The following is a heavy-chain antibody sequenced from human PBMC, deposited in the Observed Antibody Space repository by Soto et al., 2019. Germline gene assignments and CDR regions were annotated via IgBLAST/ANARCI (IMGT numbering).Heavy chain of an antibody. CDR1: GYRFRNYY. J-gene: IGHJ4*02. CDR2: IYPDYSYN. CDR3: ERHSVQRTYSSNGYY. V-gene: IGHV5-51*01. Sequence: GESLKTSCKGSGYRFRNYYIAWVRQMPGKGLEGMGIIYPDYSYNTYSPSYHAQLTISADKSITTANLQCSRLKASDTAMYYCERHSVQRTYSSNGYYWGQGPLVTVYS. D-gene: IGHD1-1*01.